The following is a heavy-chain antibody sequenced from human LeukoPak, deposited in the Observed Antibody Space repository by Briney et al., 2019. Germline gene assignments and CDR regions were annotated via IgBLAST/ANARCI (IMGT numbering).Heavy chain of an antibody. CDR3: ARDVGGNYAFDI. CDR2: IYYSGNT. V-gene: IGHV4-59*01. Sequence: PSETLSLTCTVSGGSLSSYYWSWIRQPPGKGLEWIGYIYYSGNTNYNPSLKSRVTISVDTSKNQFSLKLSSVTAADTAVYYCARDVGGNYAFDIWGQGTMVTVSS. CDR1: GGSLSSYY. D-gene: IGHD4-23*01. J-gene: IGHJ3*02.